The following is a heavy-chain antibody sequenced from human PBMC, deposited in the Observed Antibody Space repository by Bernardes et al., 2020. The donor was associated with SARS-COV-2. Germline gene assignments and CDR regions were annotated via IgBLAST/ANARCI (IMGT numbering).Heavy chain of an antibody. CDR2: IYPGDSDT. V-gene: IGHV5-51*01. Sequence: GESLKISCKGSGYSFTSYWIGWVRQMPGTGLEWMGIIYPGDSDTRYSPSFQGQVTISADKSISTAYLQWSSLKASDTAMYYCARDPAYDYIWGSFDYWGQGTLVTVSS. CDR1: GYSFTSYW. J-gene: IGHJ4*02. D-gene: IGHD3-16*01. CDR3: ARDPAYDYIWGSFDY.